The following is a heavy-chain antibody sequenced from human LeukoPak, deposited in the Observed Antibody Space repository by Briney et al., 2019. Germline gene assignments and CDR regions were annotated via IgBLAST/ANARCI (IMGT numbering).Heavy chain of an antibody. CDR1: GYSISSGYY. D-gene: IGHD4-17*01. J-gene: IGHJ6*02. V-gene: IGHV4-38-2*02. CDR3: AREHHDYGDYYYYGMDV. CDR2: IYHSGST. Sequence: PSETLSLTCTVSGYSISSGYYWGWIRQPPGKGLEWIGSIYHSGSTYYNPFLKSRVTISVDTSKNQFSLKLSSVTAADTAVYYCAREHHDYGDYYYYGMDVWGQGTTVTVSS.